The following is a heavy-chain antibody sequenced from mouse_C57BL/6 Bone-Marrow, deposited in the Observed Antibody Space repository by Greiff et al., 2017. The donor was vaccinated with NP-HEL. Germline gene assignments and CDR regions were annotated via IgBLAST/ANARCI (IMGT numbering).Heavy chain of an antibody. Sequence: EVQLVESGGGLVQPKGSLKLSCAASGFSFNTYAMNWVRQAPGKGLEWVARIRSKSNNYATYYADSVKDRFTISRDDSESMLYLQMNNLKTEDTAMYYCVRQSYGRSSYFDYWGQGTTLTVSS. CDR1: GFSFNTYA. CDR2: IRSKSNNYAT. D-gene: IGHD1-1*01. J-gene: IGHJ2*01. V-gene: IGHV10-1*01. CDR3: VRQSYGRSSYFDY.